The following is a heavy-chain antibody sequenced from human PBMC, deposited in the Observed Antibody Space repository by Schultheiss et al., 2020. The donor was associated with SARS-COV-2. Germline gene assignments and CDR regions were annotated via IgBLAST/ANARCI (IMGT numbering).Heavy chain of an antibody. CDR1: GFTFDDYA. J-gene: IGHJ6*02. Sequence: GGSLRLSCAASGFTFDDYAMHWVRQAPGKGLEWVSVISSSGGSIFYVDSVKGRFTISRDNSIATLYLQMNSLRAEDTAVYYCARDFSRSRYSYGYLSHYYYYGMDVWGQGTTVTVSS. V-gene: IGHV3-23*01. CDR3: ARDFSRSRYSYGYLSHYYYYGMDV. D-gene: IGHD5-18*01. CDR2: ISSSGGSI.